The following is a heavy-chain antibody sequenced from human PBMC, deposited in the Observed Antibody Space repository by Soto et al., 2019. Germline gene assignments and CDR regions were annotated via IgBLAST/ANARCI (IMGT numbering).Heavy chain of an antibody. Sequence: TSETLSLTCTVAGGSISSYYWSWIRQPPGKGLEWIGYIYYSGSTNYNPSLKSRVTISVDTSKNQFSLKLSSVTAADTAVYYCARVWGGAFDIWGQGTMVP. CDR1: GGSISSYY. D-gene: IGHD3-10*01. V-gene: IGHV4-59*01. CDR2: IYYSGST. CDR3: ARVWGGAFDI. J-gene: IGHJ3*02.